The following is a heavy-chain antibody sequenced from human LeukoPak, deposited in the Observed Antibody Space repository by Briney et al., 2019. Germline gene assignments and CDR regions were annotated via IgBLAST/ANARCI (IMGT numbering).Heavy chain of an antibody. CDR2: ISSSGSTI. CDR1: GFTFSTYA. Sequence: GGSLRLSCAASGFTFSTYAMSWIRQAPGKGLEWVSYISSSGSTIYYADSVKGRFTISRDNAKNSLYLQMNSLRAEDTAVYYCARRTAARNFDYWGQGTLVTVSS. CDR3: ARRTAARNFDY. J-gene: IGHJ4*02. D-gene: IGHD6-13*01. V-gene: IGHV3-11*01.